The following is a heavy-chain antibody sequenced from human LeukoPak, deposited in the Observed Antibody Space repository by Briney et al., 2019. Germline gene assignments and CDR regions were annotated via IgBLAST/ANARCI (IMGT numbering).Heavy chain of an antibody. J-gene: IGHJ4*02. D-gene: IGHD3-22*01. CDR2: IYDSGST. Sequence: SETLSLTCSVSGGSVSGYYWSWIRQPPGKGLEWIGYIYDSGSTNYNPSLESRVTISLDTSKNQFSLKLSSVTAADTAVFYCARVSYYYDSSGYYMYYFDYWGQGTLVTVSS. CDR1: GGSVSGYY. V-gene: IGHV4-59*02. CDR3: ARVSYYYDSSGYYMYYFDY.